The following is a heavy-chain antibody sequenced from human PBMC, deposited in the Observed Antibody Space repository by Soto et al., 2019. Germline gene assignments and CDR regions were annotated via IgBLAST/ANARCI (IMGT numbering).Heavy chain of an antibody. D-gene: IGHD1-1*01. Sequence: EVQLVQSGAEVKKPGESLRLSCQGSGYRFINYWISWVRQMPGKGLKWVGRIDPSDSYTVYSPSFQGHVTISIDTAINTAFLEWRSLQASDTAMYYCVRHGNGTPFYFDLWGRGTLVPVSS. V-gene: IGHV5-10-1*03. CDR2: IDPSDSYT. CDR1: GYRFINYW. CDR3: VRHGNGTPFYFDL. J-gene: IGHJ4*02.